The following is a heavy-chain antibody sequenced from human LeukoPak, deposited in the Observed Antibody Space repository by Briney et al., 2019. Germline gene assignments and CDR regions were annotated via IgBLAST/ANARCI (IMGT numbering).Heavy chain of an antibody. Sequence: GGSLRLSCAASGFSLTNYGMHWVRQAPGKGLEWVTVIWYDGSNRYYADSVKGRITISRDSSKNTLDLQINSLRVEDTAVYFCARGTGAKRYYFDLWGQGVPVIVSS. J-gene: IGHJ4*02. CDR3: ARGTGAKRYYFDL. D-gene: IGHD1-20*01. V-gene: IGHV3-33*01. CDR1: GFSLTNYG. CDR2: IWYDGSNR.